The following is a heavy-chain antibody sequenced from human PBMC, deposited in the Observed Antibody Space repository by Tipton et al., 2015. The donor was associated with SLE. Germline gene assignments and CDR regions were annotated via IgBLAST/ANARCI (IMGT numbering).Heavy chain of an antibody. CDR3: ARARGLELGYDYSGEDV. CDR2: IKQDASET. J-gene: IGHJ6*02. D-gene: IGHD3-10*01. V-gene: IGHV3-7*01. CDR1: GFTLSNYW. Sequence: SLRLSCAASGFTLSNYWMTWVRQAPGKGLEWVANIKQDASETYFVDSVKGRFTIARDSAKNSLSLQMNSLRAEETAMYYCARARGLELGYDYSGEDVWGQGTTVTVSS.